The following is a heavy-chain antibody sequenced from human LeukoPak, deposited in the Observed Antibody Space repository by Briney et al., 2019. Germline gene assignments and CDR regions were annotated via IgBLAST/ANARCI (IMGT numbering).Heavy chain of an antibody. CDR2: ITSSSTYV. V-gene: IGHV3-21*01. CDR1: ESTFSNYN. D-gene: IGHD3-10*01. J-gene: IGHJ4*02. Sequence: GGSLRLSCEASESTFSNYNMNWVRQAPGQRLEWVSSITSSSTYVFYADSVKGRFTISRDNAKNSLYLQMNSLRAEDTAVYYCARDIRGLGSCFDYWGQGTLVTVSS. CDR3: ARDIRGLGSCFDY.